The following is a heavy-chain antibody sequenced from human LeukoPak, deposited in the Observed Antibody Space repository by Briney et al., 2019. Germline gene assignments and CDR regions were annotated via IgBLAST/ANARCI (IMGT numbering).Heavy chain of an antibody. Sequence: ASVKVSCKASGYTFTSYAMNWVRQAPGQGLEWMGWINTETGNPTYAQGFTGRIVFSLDTSVSTVYLQISSLKAEDAAVYYCAKQGPGYCGSTRCYGVGHWGQGTLVTVSS. CDR1: GYTFTSYA. V-gene: IGHV7-4-1*02. CDR2: INTETGNP. CDR3: AKQGPGYCGSTRCYGVGH. D-gene: IGHD2-2*01. J-gene: IGHJ4*02.